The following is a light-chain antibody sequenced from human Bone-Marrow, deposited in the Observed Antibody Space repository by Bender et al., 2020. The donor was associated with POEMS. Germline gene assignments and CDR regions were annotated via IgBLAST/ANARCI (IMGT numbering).Light chain of an antibody. CDR2: EDN. CDR3: CSYAGDSTYV. V-gene: IGLV2-23*01. Sequence: QSALTQPASVSGSPGQSITISCTGTSSDFGGYYLVSWFQQHPGKVPKLMIYEDNKGPSGVSHRFSGSKSGNTASLTISGLQADDEADYYCCSYAGDSTYVFGSGTKVTVL. J-gene: IGLJ1*01. CDR1: SSDFGGYYL.